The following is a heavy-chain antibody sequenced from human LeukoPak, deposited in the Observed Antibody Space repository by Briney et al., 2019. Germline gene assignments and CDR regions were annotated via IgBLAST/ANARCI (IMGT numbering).Heavy chain of an antibody. J-gene: IGHJ4*02. CDR1: GFTFSSYW. Sequence: GGSLSLSCAASGFTFSSYWMHWVRQAPGKGLVWVSRINTDGSSTSYADSVKGRFTISRDTSKNTVYLQMNHLGGEDTAVYFCATRRNFYDNFGQDFGYWGQGTLVTVSS. V-gene: IGHV3-74*01. CDR3: ATRRNFYDNFGQDFGY. CDR2: INTDGSST. D-gene: IGHD3-22*01.